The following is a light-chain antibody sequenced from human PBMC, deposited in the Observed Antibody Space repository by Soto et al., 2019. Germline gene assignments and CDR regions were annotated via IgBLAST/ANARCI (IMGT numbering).Light chain of an antibody. CDR2: ANN. Sequence: QLVLTQPPSVSGAPGQRVTISCTGSSSNIGAGYDVQWYQQLPGTAPKLLIYANNNRPSGVPDRFSGSKSGTSASLAITGLQAEDEADYYCQSYDSSLSAWVFGGGTKVTVL. CDR3: QSYDSSLSAWV. J-gene: IGLJ3*02. CDR1: SSNIGAGYD. V-gene: IGLV1-40*01.